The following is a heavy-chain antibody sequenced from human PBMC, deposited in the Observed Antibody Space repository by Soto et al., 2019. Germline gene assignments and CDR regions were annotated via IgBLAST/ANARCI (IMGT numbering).Heavy chain of an antibody. J-gene: IGHJ5*02. CDR3: ARVPPGRYFDSGFDP. V-gene: IGHV1-3*01. CDR1: GYTFTSYA. Sequence: QVQLVQSGAEVKKPGASVKVSCKASGYTFTSYAMHWVRQAPGQRLEWMGWINAGNGNTKYSQKFQGRVTITRDTSASTAYMELSSLRSEDTAVYYCARVPPGRYFDSGFDPWGQGTLVTVSS. D-gene: IGHD3-9*01. CDR2: INAGNGNT.